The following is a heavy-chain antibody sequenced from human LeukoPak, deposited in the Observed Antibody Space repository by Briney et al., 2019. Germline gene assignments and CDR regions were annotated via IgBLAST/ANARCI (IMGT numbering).Heavy chain of an antibody. D-gene: IGHD5-12*01. CDR2: ISWSSDNI. CDR3: AKDSGSSSGYESWFDP. J-gene: IGHJ5*02. Sequence: GGSLRLSCAASGFTFDDYAMHWVRHAPGKGLEWVSGISWSSDNIDYADSVKGRFTISRDNAKNSLYLQMNSLRVEDTALYYCAKDSGSSSGYESWFDPWGQGTLVTVSP. V-gene: IGHV3-9*01. CDR1: GFTFDDYA.